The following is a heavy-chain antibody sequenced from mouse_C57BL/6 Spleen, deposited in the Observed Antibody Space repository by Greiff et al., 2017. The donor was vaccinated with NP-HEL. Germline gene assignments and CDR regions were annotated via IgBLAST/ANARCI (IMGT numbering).Heavy chain of an antibody. CDR1: GFTFSDYG. J-gene: IGHJ2*01. V-gene: IGHV5-17*01. Sequence: EVQLVESGGGLVKPGGSLKLSCAASGFTFSDYGMHWVRQAPEKGLEWVAYISSGSSTIYYADTVKGRFTISRATAKNTLCLQMTGLRSVDTAMYYCARKTLDYFDYWGQGTTLTVSS. CDR3: ARKTLDYFDY. CDR2: ISSGSSTI.